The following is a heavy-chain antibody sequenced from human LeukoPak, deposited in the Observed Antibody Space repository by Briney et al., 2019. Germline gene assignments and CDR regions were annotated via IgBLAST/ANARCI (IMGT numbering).Heavy chain of an antibody. V-gene: IGHV3-43*01. CDR1: GFTFDEYT. CDR2: ISWDGVRL. Sequence: GGSLRLSCAASGFTFDEYTMHWVRHAPEKGLEWVSLISWDGVRLYYADSVKGRFTISRDNSKNSLYLQMNSLRTEDTALYYCAKQGSNWSAMYHYYMDVWGKGTTVTVSS. J-gene: IGHJ6*03. CDR3: AKQGSNWSAMYHYYMDV. D-gene: IGHD6-13*01.